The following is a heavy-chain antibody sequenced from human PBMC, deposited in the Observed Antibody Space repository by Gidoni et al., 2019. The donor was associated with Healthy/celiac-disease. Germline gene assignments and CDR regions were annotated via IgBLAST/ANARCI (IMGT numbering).Heavy chain of an antibody. CDR1: GFTFSSYG. D-gene: IGHD2-15*01. CDR3: ARSLRVDYFDY. Sequence: QVQLVESGGGVVQPGRSLRLSCAASGFTFSSYGMHWVRQAPGKGLEWVAVIWYDGSNKYYADSVKGRFTISRDNSKNTLYLQMNSLRAEDTAVYYCARSLRVDYFDYWGQGTLVTVSS. J-gene: IGHJ4*02. CDR2: IWYDGSNK. V-gene: IGHV3-33*01.